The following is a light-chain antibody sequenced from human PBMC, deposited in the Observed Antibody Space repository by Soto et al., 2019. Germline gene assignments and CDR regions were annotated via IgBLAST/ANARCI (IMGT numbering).Light chain of an antibody. CDR3: CSYASGSTWV. J-gene: IGLJ3*02. CDR1: SNDVGSYNL. CDR2: EVT. V-gene: IGLV2-23*02. Sequence: QSALTQPASVSGSPGQSITISCTGTSNDVGSYNLVSWYQQNPGKAPKLMIYEVTKRPSGVSNRFSGSKSGNTASLTISGLQAEDEADYFCCSYASGSTWVFGGGTRVTVL.